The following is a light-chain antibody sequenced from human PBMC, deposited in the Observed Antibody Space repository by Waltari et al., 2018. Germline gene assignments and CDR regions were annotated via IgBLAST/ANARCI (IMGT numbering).Light chain of an antibody. CDR2: AAS. Sequence: DIQMTQFPSSVSASVGERVTITCRASQGIRSWLAWYQQKPGKAPKLLIYAASSLQSGVPSRFSGSGSGTDFTLTINSLQPEDFATYYCQQSNSFPQTFGQGTKVEIK. V-gene: IGKV1-12*01. J-gene: IGKJ1*01. CDR3: QQSNSFPQT. CDR1: QGIRSW.